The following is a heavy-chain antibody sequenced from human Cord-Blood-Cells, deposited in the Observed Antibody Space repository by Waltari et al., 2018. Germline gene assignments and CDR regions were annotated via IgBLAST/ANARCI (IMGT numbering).Heavy chain of an antibody. CDR3: ARGDYDSSGYYFDY. J-gene: IGHJ4*02. D-gene: IGHD3-22*01. CDR2: IYSGGST. Sequence: EVQLVESGGGLIQPGGSLRLSCAASGFTVSSNYMSWVRQAPGKGLEWVSVIYSGGSTDYADSVKGRFTISRDNSKNTLYLQMNSLRAEDTAVYYCARGDYDSSGYYFDYWGQGTLVTVSS. V-gene: IGHV3-53*01. CDR1: GFTVSSNY.